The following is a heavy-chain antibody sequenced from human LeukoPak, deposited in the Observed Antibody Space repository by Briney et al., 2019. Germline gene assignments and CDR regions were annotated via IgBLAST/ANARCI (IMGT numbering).Heavy chain of an antibody. Sequence: SETLSLTCTVPSAAISRSYWIWIRQTPGKGLEWIGYISYSGVSTYNPSLGSRVTISRDTSKNEVSLNLSSVIAADTAVYFCARLPEGGYAASLGWLDPWGQGTRVTVSS. D-gene: IGHD1-1*01. J-gene: IGHJ5*02. V-gene: IGHV4-59*08. CDR3: ARLPEGGYAASLGWLDP. CDR1: SAAISRSY. CDR2: ISYSGVS.